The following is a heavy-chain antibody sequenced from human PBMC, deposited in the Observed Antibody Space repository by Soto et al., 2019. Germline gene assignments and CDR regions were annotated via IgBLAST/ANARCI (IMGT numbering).Heavy chain of an antibody. D-gene: IGHD6-13*01. V-gene: IGHV4-34*01. CDR3: ARTYSSSWSLFDY. J-gene: IGHJ4*02. Sequence: QVQLQQWGAGLLRPSETLSLTCAVYGGSFSGYYWSWIRQPPGKGLEWIGEINHSGGTNYNPSLKSRVTISVDTSKNQSSLKLSSVTAADTDVYYCARTYSSSWSLFDYWGQGTLVTVSS. CDR1: GGSFSGYY. CDR2: INHSGGT.